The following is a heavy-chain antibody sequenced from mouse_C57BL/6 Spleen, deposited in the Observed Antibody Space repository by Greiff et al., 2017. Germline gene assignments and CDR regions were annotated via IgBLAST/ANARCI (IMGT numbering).Heavy chain of an antibody. V-gene: IGHV1-20*01. Sequence: EVQLQQSGPELVKPGDSVKISCKASGYSFTGYFMNWVMQSHGKSLEWIGRINPYNGDTFYNQKFKGKATLTVDKSSSTAHMELRSLTSEDSAVYYCARWGITTVARYFDVWGTGTTVTVSS. CDR2: INPYNGDT. J-gene: IGHJ1*03. CDR1: GYSFTGYF. D-gene: IGHD1-1*01. CDR3: ARWGITTVARYFDV.